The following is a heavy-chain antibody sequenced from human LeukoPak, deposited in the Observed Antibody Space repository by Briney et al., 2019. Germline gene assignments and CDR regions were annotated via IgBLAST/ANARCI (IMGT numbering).Heavy chain of an antibody. V-gene: IGHV1-2*02. D-gene: IGHD3-22*01. CDR1: GYTFTGYY. CDR2: INPNSGGT. J-gene: IGHJ4*02. Sequence: ASVKVSCKASGYTFTGYYMHWVRQAPGQGLEWMGWINPNSGGTNYAQKFQGRVTMTRDTSISTAYMELSRLRSGDTAVYYCARDYYDSSGYYSPPIDYWGQGTLVTVSS. CDR3: ARDYYDSSGYYSPPIDY.